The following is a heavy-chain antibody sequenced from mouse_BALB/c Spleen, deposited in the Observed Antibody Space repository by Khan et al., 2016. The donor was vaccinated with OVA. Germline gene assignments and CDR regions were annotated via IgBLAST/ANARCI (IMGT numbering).Heavy chain of an antibody. D-gene: IGHD1-2*01. CDR1: GYTFTDYY. CDR3: ASRNYFGYTFAY. J-gene: IGHJ3*01. CDR2: MSPGSGDT. Sequence: QVQLKQSGAELARPGASVKLSCKASGYTFTDYYINWVKQRTGQGLEGIGEMSPGSGDTYYNEKFKGKATLNADKSSSTVYVQLSSLTADASAVYFCASRNYFGYTFAYWGQGTLVTVSA. V-gene: IGHV1-77*01.